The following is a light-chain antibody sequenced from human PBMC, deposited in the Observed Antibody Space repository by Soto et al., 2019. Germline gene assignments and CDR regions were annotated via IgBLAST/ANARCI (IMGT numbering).Light chain of an antibody. Sequence: EIVLTQSPATLSLSPGERATLSCRASQSISNYLAWYQQKPGQAPRLLIYDASTRATGIPARFSGSGSGTDSPLTISMLAPDDFAVYYCQHNCSWYTFGQGTKLEIK. CDR1: QSISNY. J-gene: IGKJ2*01. V-gene: IGKV3-11*01. CDR3: QHNCSWYT. CDR2: DAS.